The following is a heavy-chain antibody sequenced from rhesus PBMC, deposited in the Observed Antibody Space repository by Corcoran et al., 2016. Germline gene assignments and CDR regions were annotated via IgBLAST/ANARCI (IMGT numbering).Heavy chain of an antibody. J-gene: IGHJ4*01. CDR1: GGSISSSY. CDR2: IHGSGSST. Sequence: QVQLQESGPGLVKPSETLSVTCHVYGGSISSSYWSWIRQAPGKGLEWIGYIHGSGSSTNYDPSLKSRVTLSVDTSKNQLSLKLSSVTTADTAVYYCARARVAAIDYWGQGVLVTVSS. CDR3: ARARVAAIDY. V-gene: IGHV4-169*01. D-gene: IGHD4-29*01.